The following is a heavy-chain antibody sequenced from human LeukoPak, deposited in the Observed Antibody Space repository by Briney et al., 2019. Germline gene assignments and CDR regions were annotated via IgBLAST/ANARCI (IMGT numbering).Heavy chain of an antibody. CDR3: ARGIDN. CDR2: MKEDGSEK. V-gene: IGHV3-7*04. CDR1: GFTFSSYE. Sequence: GGSLRLSCAASGFTFSSYEMNWVRQAPGRGLEWVATMKEDGSEKDYVDSVKGRFTISRDNAKNSLYLQMNSLRAEDTAVYYCARGIDNWGQGTLVTVSS. J-gene: IGHJ4*02.